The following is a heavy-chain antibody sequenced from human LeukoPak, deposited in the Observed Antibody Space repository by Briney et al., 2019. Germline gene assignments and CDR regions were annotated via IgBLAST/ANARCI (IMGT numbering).Heavy chain of an antibody. CDR2: INPTGGST. CDR3: ARDHSTGGN. V-gene: IGHV1-46*01. J-gene: IGHJ4*02. D-gene: IGHD2-8*02. Sequence: ASVKVYCKASGYTFTGFYMHWVRQAPGQGLEWMGIINPTGGSTSYAQKFQGRVTMTTDTSTSTVYMELSSLRSEDTAVYYCARDHSTGGNWGQGTLVTVSS. CDR1: GYTFTGFY.